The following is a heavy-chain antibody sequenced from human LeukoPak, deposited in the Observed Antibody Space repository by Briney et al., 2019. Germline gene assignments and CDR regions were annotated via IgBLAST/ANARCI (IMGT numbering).Heavy chain of an antibody. CDR1: GGSINSYY. D-gene: IGHD3-10*01. Sequence: SETLSLTCTVSGGSINSYYWSWIRQPPGKGLEWIGYIYYSGSTNYNPSLKSRVTISVDTSKNQFSLKLSSVTAADTAVYYCARGPNMVRGVITDYWGQGTLVTVSS. J-gene: IGHJ4*02. V-gene: IGHV4-59*12. CDR2: IYYSGST. CDR3: ARGPNMVRGVITDY.